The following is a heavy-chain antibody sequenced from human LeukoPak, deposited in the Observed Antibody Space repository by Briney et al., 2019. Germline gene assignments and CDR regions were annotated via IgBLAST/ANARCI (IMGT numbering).Heavy chain of an antibody. V-gene: IGHV1-2*02. Sequence: GASVKVSCKASGYTFTGYYMHWVRQAPGQGLEWMGWINPNSGGTNYAQKFQGRVTMTRDTSISTAYMELSRVRSDDTAVYYCARGLRGLTPGGNDYWGQGTLVTVSS. J-gene: IGHJ4*02. CDR3: ARGLRGLTPGGNDY. D-gene: IGHD4-23*01. CDR2: INPNSGGT. CDR1: GYTFTGYY.